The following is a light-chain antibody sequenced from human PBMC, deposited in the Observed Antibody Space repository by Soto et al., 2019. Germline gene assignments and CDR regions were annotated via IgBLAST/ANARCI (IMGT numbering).Light chain of an antibody. J-gene: IGKJ1*01. CDR3: QQYNDNWT. CDR2: KAS. CDR1: QSISSW. V-gene: IGKV1-5*03. Sequence: DIQMTQSPSTLSASVGDRVTITCRASQSISSWFAWYQQKPGKAPKLLIYKASTLQSGVPSRFSGSGSGTEFTLAISSLQPDDSATYYCQQYNDNWTFGQGTKVDIK.